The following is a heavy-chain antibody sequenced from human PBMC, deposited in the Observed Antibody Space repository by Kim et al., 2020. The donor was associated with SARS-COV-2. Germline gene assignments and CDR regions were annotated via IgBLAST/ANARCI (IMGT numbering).Heavy chain of an antibody. Sequence: SETLSLTCTVSGGSISSSSYYWGWIRQPPGKGLEWIGSIYYSGSTYYNPSLKSRVTISVDTSKNQFSLKLSSVTAADTAVYYCARHPISYYDILTGPIPQAPDYWGQGTLVTVSS. D-gene: IGHD3-9*01. CDR1: GGSISSSSYY. V-gene: IGHV4-39*01. CDR2: IYYSGST. CDR3: ARHPISYYDILTGPIPQAPDY. J-gene: IGHJ4*02.